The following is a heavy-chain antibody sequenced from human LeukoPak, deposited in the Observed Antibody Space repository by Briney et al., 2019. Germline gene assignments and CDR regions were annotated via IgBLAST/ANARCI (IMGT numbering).Heavy chain of an antibody. CDR1: GGSISSSNW. J-gene: IGHJ4*02. CDR2: IYHSGST. CDR3: ATQKAYYYDSSGYLY. V-gene: IGHV4-4*02. Sequence: SGTLSHTCAVSGGSISSSNWWSWVRQPPGKGLEWIGEIYHSGSTNYNPSLKSRVTISVDKSKNQFSLKLSSVTAADTAVYYCATQKAYYYDSSGYLYWGQGTLVTVSS. D-gene: IGHD3-22*01.